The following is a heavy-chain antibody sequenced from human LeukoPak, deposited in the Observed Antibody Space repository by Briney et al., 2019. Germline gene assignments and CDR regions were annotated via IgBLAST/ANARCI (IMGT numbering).Heavy chain of an antibody. CDR3: AKDSAPWGVRSGYYGY. V-gene: IGHV3-23*01. D-gene: IGHD3-3*01. CDR2: ISGSGGSA. CDR1: GFTFSSYA. J-gene: IGHJ4*02. Sequence: GGSLRLSCAASGFTFSSYAMSWVRQAPGKGLEWVSAISGSGGSAYYAASVKGRFTISRDNSKNTLYLQMNSLRAEDTAVYYCAKDSAPWGVRSGYYGYWGQGTLVTASS.